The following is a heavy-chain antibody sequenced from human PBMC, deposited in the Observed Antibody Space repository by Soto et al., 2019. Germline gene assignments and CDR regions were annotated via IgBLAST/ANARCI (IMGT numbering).Heavy chain of an antibody. CDR3: ARDAPLLYCSGGSCSIPPRLRWFDP. V-gene: IGHV4-34*01. J-gene: IGHJ5*02. D-gene: IGHD2-15*01. CDR2: INHSGST. CDR1: GGSFSGYY. Sequence: PSETLSLTCAVYGGSFSGYYWSWIRQPPGKGLEWIGEINHSGSTNYNPSLKRRVTISVDTSKNQFSLKLSSVTAADTAVYYCARDAPLLYCSGGSCSIPPRLRWFDPWGQGTLVTVS.